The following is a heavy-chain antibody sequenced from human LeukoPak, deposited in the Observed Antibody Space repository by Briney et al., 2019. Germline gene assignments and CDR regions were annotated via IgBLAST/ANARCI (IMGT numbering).Heavy chain of an antibody. CDR1: GGSFSGYY. V-gene: IGHV4-34*01. Sequence: PSEALSLTCAVYGGSFSGYYWSWIRQPPGKGLEWIGEINHSGSTNYNPSLKSRVTISVDTSKNQFSLKLSSVTAADTAVYYCARVGPIVATIDDAFDIWGQGTMVTVSS. CDR3: ARVGPIVATIDDAFDI. CDR2: INHSGST. J-gene: IGHJ3*02. D-gene: IGHD5-12*01.